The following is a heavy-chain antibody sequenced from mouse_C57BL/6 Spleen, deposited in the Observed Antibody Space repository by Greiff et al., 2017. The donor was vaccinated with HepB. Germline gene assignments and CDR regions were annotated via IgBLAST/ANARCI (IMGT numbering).Heavy chain of an antibody. J-gene: IGHJ1*03. Sequence: EVQRVESGGGLVKPGGSLKLSCAASGFTFSSYAMSWVRQTPEKRLEWVATISDGGSYTYYPDNVKGRFTISRDNAKNNLYLQMSHLKSEDTAMYYCARGITTVVAPGYFDVWGTGTTVTVSS. D-gene: IGHD1-1*01. V-gene: IGHV5-4*01. CDR2: ISDGGSYT. CDR3: ARGITTVVAPGYFDV. CDR1: GFTFSSYA.